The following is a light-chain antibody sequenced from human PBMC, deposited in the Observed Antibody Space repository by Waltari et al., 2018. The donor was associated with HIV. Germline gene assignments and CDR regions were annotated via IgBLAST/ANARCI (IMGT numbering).Light chain of an antibody. V-gene: IGKV3-20*01. J-gene: IGKJ1*01. CDR2: GAS. Sequence: EIFLTQSPGTLSLSPGERATLSCRATQTVVNSDLAWYQPKPGQAAGLLIYGASTTADDIPDRFTGSESGTDCTFTIDTLEPEDFAVYYCQQYARLLWTFGHGTKVEIK. CDR1: QTVVNSD. CDR3: QQYARLLWT.